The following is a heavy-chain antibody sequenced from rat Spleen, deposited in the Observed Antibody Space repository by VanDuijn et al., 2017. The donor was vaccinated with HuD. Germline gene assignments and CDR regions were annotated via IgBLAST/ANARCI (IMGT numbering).Heavy chain of an antibody. Sequence: EVQLVESGGGLVQPGRSLRLSCVASGFTFKNYWMTWIRQAPGKGLEWVASITDTGASSYYPDSVKGRFTISRDNAKSTLYLQMDSLRSEDTATYYCARRGAAIWDVMDAWGQGASVTVSS. V-gene: IGHV5-31*01. J-gene: IGHJ4*01. CDR3: ARRGAAIWDVMDA. CDR1: GFTFKNYW. CDR2: ITDTGASS. D-gene: IGHD1-2*01.